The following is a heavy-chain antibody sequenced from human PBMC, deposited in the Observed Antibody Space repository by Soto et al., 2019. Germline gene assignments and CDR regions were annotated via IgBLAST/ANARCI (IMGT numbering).Heavy chain of an antibody. CDR3: AKALTFEAGVVNLYYYYGMDV. CDR2: ISGSGGST. V-gene: IGHV3-23*01. J-gene: IGHJ6*02. CDR1: GFTFSSYA. D-gene: IGHD3-3*01. Sequence: GGSLRLSCAASGFTFSSYAMSWVRQAPGKWLEWVSAISGSGGSTYYADSVKGRFTISRDNSKNTLYLQMNSLRAEDTAVYYCAKALTFEAGVVNLYYYYGMDVWGQGXTVTVYS.